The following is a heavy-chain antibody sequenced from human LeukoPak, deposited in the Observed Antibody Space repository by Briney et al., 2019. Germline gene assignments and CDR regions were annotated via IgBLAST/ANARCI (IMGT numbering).Heavy chain of an antibody. CDR3: ARDFGELPLNYYYYYMDV. J-gene: IGHJ6*03. V-gene: IGHV4-61*02. D-gene: IGHD1-7*01. Sequence: SETLSLTCTVSGGSSSSDSYYWSWIRQPAGKGLEWIGRIYTSGSTNYNPSLKSRVTISVDTSKNQFSLKLSSVTAADTAVYYCARDFGELPLNYYYYYMDVWGKGTTVTVSS. CDR2: IYTSGST. CDR1: GGSSSSDSYY.